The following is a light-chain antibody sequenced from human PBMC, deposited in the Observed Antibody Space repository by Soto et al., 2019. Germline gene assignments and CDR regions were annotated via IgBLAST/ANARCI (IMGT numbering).Light chain of an antibody. J-gene: IGKJ1*01. CDR2: GAS. V-gene: IGKV3-15*01. CDR3: QQYGSLSWT. CDR1: QSVSSN. Sequence: EIVMTQSPATLSVSPGGGAALSCRASQSVSSNLAWYQQKPGQAPRLLIYGASTRATGIPGRFSGSGSGTEFTLTISSLQSEDFAVYYCQQYGSLSWTFGQGTKVDIK.